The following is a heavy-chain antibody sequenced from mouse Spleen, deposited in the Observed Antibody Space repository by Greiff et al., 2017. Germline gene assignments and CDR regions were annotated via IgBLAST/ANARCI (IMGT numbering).Heavy chain of an antibody. CDR3: ERHEEETYDCDDENGAWFAY. CDR2: FYPGSGSI. D-gene: IGHD2-4*01. V-gene: IGHV1-62-2*01. CDR1: GYTFTEYT. Sequence: QVQLQQSGAELVKPGASVKLSCKASGYTFTEYTIHWVKQRSGQGLEWIGWFYPGSGSIKYNEKFKDQATLTADKSSSTVYMELSRMTSEDSAVYFGERHEEETYDCDDENGAWFAYLGQGTLVTVSA. J-gene: IGHJ3*01.